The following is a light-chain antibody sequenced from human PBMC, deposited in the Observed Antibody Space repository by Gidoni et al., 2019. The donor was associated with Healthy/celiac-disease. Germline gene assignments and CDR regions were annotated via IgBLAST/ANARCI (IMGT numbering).Light chain of an antibody. Sequence: ESVLTQSPATLFLSPGERATLSCRASQSVSSYLAWYQQKPGQAPRLLIYDASNRATGIPARFSGSGSGTDFTLTISSLEPEDFAVYYCQQRSNWPPEVTFGGGTKVEIK. CDR2: DAS. J-gene: IGKJ4*01. CDR1: QSVSSY. V-gene: IGKV3-11*01. CDR3: QQRSNWPPEVT.